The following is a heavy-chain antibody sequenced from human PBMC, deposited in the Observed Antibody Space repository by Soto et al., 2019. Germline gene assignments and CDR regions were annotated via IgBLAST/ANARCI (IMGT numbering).Heavy chain of an antibody. D-gene: IGHD4-17*01. Sequence: PGGSLRLSCAASGFTFSAYNMNWVRQPPGKGLEWFSSITSSSSSIYYADSLKGRFTISRDNAKNSLYLQMNSLRAEDTAVYYCASHYGDNGWFDPWGQGTLVTVSS. CDR1: GFTFSAYN. CDR2: ITSSSSSI. J-gene: IGHJ5*02. V-gene: IGHV3-21*06. CDR3: ASHYGDNGWFDP.